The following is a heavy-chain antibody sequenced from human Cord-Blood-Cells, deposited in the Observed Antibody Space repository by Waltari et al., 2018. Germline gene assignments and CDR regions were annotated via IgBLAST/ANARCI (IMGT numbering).Heavy chain of an antibody. CDR3: ARHQGTIFGVVIYYYYYYMDV. V-gene: IGHV4-39*01. Sequence: QLQLQESGPGLVKPSETLSLTCTVSGGSISSSSYYWGWLRQLPGKGLEWIGSIYYSGSTYYHPSLKSRVTISVDTSKNQFSLKLSSVTAADTAVYYCARHQGTIFGVVIYYYYYYMDVWGKGTTVTVSS. D-gene: IGHD3-3*01. CDR2: IYYSGST. J-gene: IGHJ6*03. CDR1: GGSISSSSYY.